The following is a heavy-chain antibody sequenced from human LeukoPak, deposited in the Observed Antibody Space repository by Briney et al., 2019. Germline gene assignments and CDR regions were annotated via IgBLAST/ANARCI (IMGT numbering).Heavy chain of an antibody. CDR2: INHSGST. V-gene: IGHV4-34*01. CDR1: GGSFSDYY. D-gene: IGHD6-13*01. CDR3: ARVGTYTSSWYRFKYFDY. Sequence: NTSETLPLTCGVRGGSFSDYYWSWIRPSPAVGLEWIGEINHSGSTNYNPSLKSRVTISVDTPKNQFSLKLSSLTAADTAVYYCARVGTYTSSWYRFKYFDYWGQGTLVTVSS. J-gene: IGHJ4*02.